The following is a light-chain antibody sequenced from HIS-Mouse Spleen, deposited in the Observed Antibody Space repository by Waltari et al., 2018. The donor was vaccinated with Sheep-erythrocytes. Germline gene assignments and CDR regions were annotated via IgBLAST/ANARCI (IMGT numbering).Light chain of an antibody. J-gene: IGLJ2*01. CDR2: GES. CDR3: YSTDSSGNHRV. Sequence: SYELTQPPSVSVSPGQTARITCSGDALPKKYAYWYQQKSGQAPLLVIYGESKRPSGNPEGVSGSSSGTMATLTISGAQVEDEADYYCYSTDSSGNHRVFGGGTKLTVL. V-gene: IGLV3-10*01. CDR1: ALPKKY.